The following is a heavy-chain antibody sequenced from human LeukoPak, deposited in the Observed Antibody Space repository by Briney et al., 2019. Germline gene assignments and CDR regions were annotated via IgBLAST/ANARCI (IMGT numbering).Heavy chain of an antibody. V-gene: IGHV1-2*02. J-gene: IGHJ3*02. CDR2: INPNSGGT. CDR1: GYTFTAYY. Sequence: RASVKVSCKASGYTFTAYYMHWVRQAPGQGPEWMGWINPNSGGTNSVQNFQGRVTMTRDTSISTAYMELSRLRSDDTAVYYCARLNHLHDTFDIWGQGTMVTVSS. CDR3: ARLNHLHDTFDI.